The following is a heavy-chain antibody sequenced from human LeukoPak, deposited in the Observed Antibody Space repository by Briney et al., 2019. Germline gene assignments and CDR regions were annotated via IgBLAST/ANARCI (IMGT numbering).Heavy chain of an antibody. Sequence: GGSLRLSCAASGFTFSSYAMHWVRQAPGKGLEWVAVISYDGSNKYYADSVKGRFTISRYNSKNTLYLQMNSLRAEDTAVYYCAGYSSSWYVGDYWGQGTLVTVSS. J-gene: IGHJ4*02. V-gene: IGHV3-30-3*01. CDR2: ISYDGSNK. CDR3: AGYSSSWYVGDY. D-gene: IGHD6-13*01. CDR1: GFTFSSYA.